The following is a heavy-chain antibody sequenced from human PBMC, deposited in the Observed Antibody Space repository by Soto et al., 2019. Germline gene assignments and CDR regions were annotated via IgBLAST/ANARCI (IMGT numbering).Heavy chain of an antibody. CDR2: IWYDGSNK. J-gene: IGHJ6*02. CDR1: GFTFSSYG. D-gene: IGHD3-10*01. V-gene: IGHV3-33*01. CDR3: ARGSVRMDV. Sequence: QVQLVESGGGVVQPGRSLRLSCAASGFTFSSYGMHWVRQAPGKGLEWVAVIWYDGSNKYYADSVKGRFTISRDNSKNPLYLQMNSLRAEDTAVYYCARGSVRMDVWGQGTTVTVSS.